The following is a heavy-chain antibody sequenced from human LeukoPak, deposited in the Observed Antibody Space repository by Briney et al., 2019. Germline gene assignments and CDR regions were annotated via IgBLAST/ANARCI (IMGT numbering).Heavy chain of an antibody. CDR3: ARAYSYGSDYYYGMDV. D-gene: IGHD5-18*01. Sequence: GASVKVSCKASGYTFTSYGISWVRQAPGQGLEWMGWISGYNGNTKYAHKVHGRVTMTTDTSTGQAYMELRSLRSDDTAVYYCARAYSYGSDYYYGMDVWGQGTTVTVSS. V-gene: IGHV1-18*01. J-gene: IGHJ6*02. CDR1: GYTFTSYG. CDR2: ISGYNGNT.